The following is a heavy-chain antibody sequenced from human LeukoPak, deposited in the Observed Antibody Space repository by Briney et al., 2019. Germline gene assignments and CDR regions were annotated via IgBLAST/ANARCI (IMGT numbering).Heavy chain of an antibody. V-gene: IGHV4-4*07. CDR3: ARDRYYYDSSGYYFLDY. D-gene: IGHD3-22*01. Sequence: SETLSLTCTVSGGSISSYYWSWIRQPAGKGLEWIGRIYTSGSTNYNPSLKSRVTMSVDTSKNQFSLKLSSVTAADTAVYYCARDRYYYDSSGYYFLDYWGQGTLVTVSS. CDR1: GGSISSYY. CDR2: IYTSGST. J-gene: IGHJ4*02.